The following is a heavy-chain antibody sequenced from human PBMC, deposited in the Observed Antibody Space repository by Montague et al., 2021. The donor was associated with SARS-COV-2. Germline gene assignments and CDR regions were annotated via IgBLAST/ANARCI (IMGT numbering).Heavy chain of an antibody. J-gene: IGHJ2*01. CDR1: GGSISSGGYY. Sequence: TLSLTCTASGGSISSGGYYWSWIRKHPRKGLEWIGYIYYSGSTYNNPSLKSRVTISVDTSKNQFSLKMSSVTAADTAVYYCARSPEPMIILIITSLNWYFDLWGRGTLVTVSS. V-gene: IGHV4-31*03. CDR2: IYYSGST. CDR3: ARSPEPMIILIITSLNWYFDL. D-gene: IGHD3-22*01.